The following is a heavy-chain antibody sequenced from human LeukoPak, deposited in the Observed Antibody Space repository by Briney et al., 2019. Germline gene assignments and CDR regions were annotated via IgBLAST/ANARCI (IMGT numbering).Heavy chain of an antibody. CDR1: GGSISSYY. CDR3: ARGPSSTAAAKMVGWFDP. D-gene: IGHD2-2*01. V-gene: IGHV4-59*01. J-gene: IGHJ5*02. Sequence: SETLSLTCTVSGGSISSYYWSWIRHPPGKGLEWIGYIYYSGSTNYNPSLKSRVTISVDTSKNQFSLKLSSVTAADTAVYYCARGPSSTAAAKMVGWFDPWGQGTLVTVSS. CDR2: IYYSGST.